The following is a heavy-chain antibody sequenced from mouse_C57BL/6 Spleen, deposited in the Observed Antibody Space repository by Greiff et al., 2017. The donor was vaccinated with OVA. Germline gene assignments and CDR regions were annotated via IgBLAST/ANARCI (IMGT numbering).Heavy chain of an antibody. CDR3: ARDYSNLFDY. J-gene: IGHJ2*01. V-gene: IGHV7-3*01. D-gene: IGHD2-5*01. CDR2: IRNKANGYTT. Sequence: EVKLVESGGGLVQPGGSLSLSCAASGFTFTDYYMSWVRQPPGKALEWLGFIRNKANGYTTEYSASVKGRFTISRDNSQSILYLQMNALRAEDSATYYCARDYSNLFDYWGQGTTLTVSS. CDR1: GFTFTDYY.